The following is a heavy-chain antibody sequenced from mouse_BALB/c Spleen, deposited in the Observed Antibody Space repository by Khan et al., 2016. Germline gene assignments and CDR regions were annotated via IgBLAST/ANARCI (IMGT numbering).Heavy chain of an antibody. J-gene: IGHJ3*01. V-gene: IGHV9-2-1*01. Sequence: QIQLVQSGPELKKPGETVKISCKASGYTFTDYSIHWVKQAPGKGLKWMGWINTETGEPTYADDFKGRFAFPLENSASSAYLQINNLKNDDKATYFCARPWLRRAWFAYWGQGTLVTVSA. CDR1: GYTFTDYS. CDR2: INTETGEP. D-gene: IGHD2-2*01. CDR3: ARPWLRRAWFAY.